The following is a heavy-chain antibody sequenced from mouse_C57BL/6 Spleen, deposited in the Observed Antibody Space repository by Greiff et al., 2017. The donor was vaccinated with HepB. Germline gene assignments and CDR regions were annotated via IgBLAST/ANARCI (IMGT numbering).Heavy chain of an antibody. CDR2: IDPSDSYT. CDR1: GYTFTSYW. D-gene: IGHD3-2*02. Sequence: QVQLQQPGAELVRPGTSVKLSCKASGYTFTSYWMHWVKQRPGQGLEWIGVIDPSDSYTNYNQKFKGKATLTVDTSSSTAYMQLSSLTSEDSAVYYCAVQDYAMDYWGQGTSVTVSS. CDR3: AVQDYAMDY. J-gene: IGHJ4*01. V-gene: IGHV1-59*01.